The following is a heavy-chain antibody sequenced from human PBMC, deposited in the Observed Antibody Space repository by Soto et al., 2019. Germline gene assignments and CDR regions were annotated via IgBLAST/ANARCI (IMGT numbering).Heavy chain of an antibody. CDR1: GGSISSYY. CDR3: ARPHGGSSGWDNWFDP. Sequence: QVQLQESGPGLVKPSVTLSLTCTVSGGSISSYYWSWIRQPPGKGLEWIGYIYYSGSTNYNPSLKSRVTISVDTSKNQFSLKLSSVTAADTAVYYCARPHGGSSGWDNWFDPWGQGTLVTVSS. D-gene: IGHD6-25*01. V-gene: IGHV4-59*01. J-gene: IGHJ5*02. CDR2: IYYSGST.